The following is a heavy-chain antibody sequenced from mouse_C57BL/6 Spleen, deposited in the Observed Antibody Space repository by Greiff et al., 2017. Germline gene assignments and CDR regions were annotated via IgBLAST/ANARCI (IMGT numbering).Heavy chain of an antibody. D-gene: IGHD1-1*01. CDR1: GFTFSDYY. CDR3: ARDTSLYGAMYY. J-gene: IGHJ4*01. CDR2: INYDGGST. Sequence: EVHLVESEGGLVQPGSSMKLSCTASGFTFSDYYIAWVRQVPEKGLEWVANINYDGGSTYYLESLKSPFIISRDNARNILYLQLSSLKSESTATYYCARDTSLYGAMYYWGQGTSVTVSS. V-gene: IGHV5-16*01.